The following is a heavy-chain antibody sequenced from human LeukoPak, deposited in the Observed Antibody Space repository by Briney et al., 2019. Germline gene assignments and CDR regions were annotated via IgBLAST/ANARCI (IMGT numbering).Heavy chain of an antibody. V-gene: IGHV3-23*01. J-gene: IGHJ4*02. Sequence: GGTLRLSCVASGFTFSSYAMSWVRQAPGKGLEWVSSISGSSDRTFYADSVKGRFTISRDNSKNTLFLQMNTLRAEDTAVYYCVGFDYWGQGTLVTVSS. CDR3: VGFDY. CDR2: ISGSSDRT. CDR1: GFTFSSYA.